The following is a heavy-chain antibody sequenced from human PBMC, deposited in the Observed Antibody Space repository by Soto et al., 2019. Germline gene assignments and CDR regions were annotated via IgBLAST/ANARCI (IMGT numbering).Heavy chain of an antibody. V-gene: IGHV3-30*18. CDR1: GFTLRSYG. CDR3: AKDSTAGPHY. CDR2: ISYDGSNK. D-gene: IGHD6-13*01. Sequence: PGGSLGLSSAASGFTLRSYGMHWVRQAPGKGLEWVAVISYDGSNKYYADSVKGRFTISRDNSKNTLYLQMNSLRAEDTAVYYCAKDSTAGPHYWGQGTLVTVSS. J-gene: IGHJ4*02.